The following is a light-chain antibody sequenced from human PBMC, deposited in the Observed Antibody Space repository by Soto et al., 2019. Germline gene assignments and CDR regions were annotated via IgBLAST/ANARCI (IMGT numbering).Light chain of an antibody. CDR1: SSDVGGYN. J-gene: IGLJ1*01. CDR3: NSYRDISTDV. CDR2: DVN. Sequence: QSALTQPASVSGSPGQSITLSCTGTSSDVGGYNVSWFQQHPGEAPKLIIYDVNSRPSGVSNRFSGSKSGNTASLTISGLQAEDEADYYCNSYRDISTDVFGTGTKLTVL. V-gene: IGLV2-14*01.